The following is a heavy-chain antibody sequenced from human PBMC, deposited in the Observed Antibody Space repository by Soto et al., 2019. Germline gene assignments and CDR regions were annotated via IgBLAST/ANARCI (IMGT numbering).Heavy chain of an antibody. CDR3: AKKHKYYDFWSGYSEGWFDP. J-gene: IGHJ5*02. V-gene: IGHV3-23*01. CDR1: GFTFSSYA. D-gene: IGHD3-3*01. Sequence: GGSLRLSCAASGFTFSSYAMSWVRQAPGKGLEWVSAISGSDGSTYYADSVKGRFTISRDNSKNTLYLQMNSLRAEDTAVYYCAKKHKYYDFWSGYSEGWFDPWGQGTLVTVSS. CDR2: ISGSDGST.